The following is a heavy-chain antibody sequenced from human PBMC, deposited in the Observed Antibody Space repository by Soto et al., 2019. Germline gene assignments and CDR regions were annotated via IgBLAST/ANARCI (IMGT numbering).Heavy chain of an antibody. J-gene: IGHJ4*02. Sequence: SETLTLTCAVSGGTISSSNWCSWVRQPAGKGLEWIGEIYHSGSTNYNPSLKGRVTISVDKSKNSFFLELSSVTAADTAVYYCARNRVRIAVVESGEYWGQGTRVTVSS. CDR1: GGTISSSNW. CDR3: ARNRVRIAVVESGEY. D-gene: IGHD6-19*01. V-gene: IGHV4-4*02. CDR2: IYHSGST.